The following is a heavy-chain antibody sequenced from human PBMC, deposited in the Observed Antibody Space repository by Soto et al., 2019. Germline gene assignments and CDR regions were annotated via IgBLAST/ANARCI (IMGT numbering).Heavy chain of an antibody. V-gene: IGHV1-69*12. D-gene: IGHD1-1*01. CDR1: GGTFSSYA. CDR2: IIPIFGTA. CDR3: ARAPNCNDAYATPYYLDS. Sequence: QVQLVQSGAEVKKPGSSVKVSCKASGGTFSSYAISWVRQAPGQGLEWMGGIIPIFGTANYAQKFQGRVTITADESTITGYMELSSLRSENTAVYYCARAPNCNDAYATPYYLDSWGQGTLVTVSS. J-gene: IGHJ4*02.